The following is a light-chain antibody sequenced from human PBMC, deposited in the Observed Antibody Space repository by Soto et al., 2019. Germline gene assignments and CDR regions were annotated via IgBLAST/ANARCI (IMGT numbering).Light chain of an antibody. CDR3: QQYKEGFT. V-gene: IGKV3-15*01. Sequence: EIVMTQSPATLSGSPGERATLSCRASQSVSSNLAWYQEKPGQAPRLLIYGASTRATGIPARFSGSGSGTEFTLTISSLQSEDFAVYYCQQYKEGFTFGPGTKVDIK. J-gene: IGKJ3*01. CDR2: GAS. CDR1: QSVSSN.